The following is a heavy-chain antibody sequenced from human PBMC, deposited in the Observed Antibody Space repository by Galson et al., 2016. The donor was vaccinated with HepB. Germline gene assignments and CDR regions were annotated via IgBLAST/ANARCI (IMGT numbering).Heavy chain of an antibody. J-gene: IGHJ4*02. CDR2: TYYRSKWYN. D-gene: IGHD5-24*01. V-gene: IGHV6-1*01. CDR3: ARDWGDGFIDY. Sequence: CAISGDSVSSNSVAWNWIRQSPSRGLEWLGRTYYRSKWYNDYAVSVKSRITINPDTSKNQFSLKLNSVTAADTAVYYCARDWGDGFIDYWGQGTLVTVSS. CDR1: GDSVSSNSVA.